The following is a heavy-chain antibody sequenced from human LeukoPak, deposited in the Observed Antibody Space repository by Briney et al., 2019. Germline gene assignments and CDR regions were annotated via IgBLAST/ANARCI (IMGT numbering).Heavy chain of an antibody. CDR3: AKGPHPNLGSWAPWGFDY. D-gene: IGHD6-13*01. Sequence: PGGSLRLSCAASGFTFSSYAMSWVRQAPGKGLEWVSAISGSGGSTYYADSVKGRFTISRDNSKNTLYLQMNSLRAKDTAVYYCAKGPHPNLGSWAPWGFDYWGQGTLVTVSS. J-gene: IGHJ4*02. CDR1: GFTFSSYA. CDR2: ISGSGGST. V-gene: IGHV3-23*01.